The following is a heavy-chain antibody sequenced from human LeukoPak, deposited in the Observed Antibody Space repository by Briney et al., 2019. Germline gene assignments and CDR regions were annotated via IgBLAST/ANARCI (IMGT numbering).Heavy chain of an antibody. J-gene: IGHJ6*02. CDR1: GFTFSSYA. CDR3: TKSVGGYSYGSGFYYYGMDV. V-gene: IGHV3-23*01. D-gene: IGHD5-18*01. CDR2: ISGSGSST. Sequence: GGSLRLSCAASGFTFSSYAMSWVRQAPGKGLEWVSAISGSGSSTYYADSVKGRLTISRDNSKNTLYLQMNSLRAEDTAVYYCTKSVGGYSYGSGFYYYGMDVWGQGTTVTVSS.